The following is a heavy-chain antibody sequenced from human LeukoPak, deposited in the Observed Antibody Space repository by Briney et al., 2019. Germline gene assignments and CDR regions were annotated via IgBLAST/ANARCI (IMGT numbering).Heavy chain of an antibody. Sequence: GASVKVSCKASGYTFTGYYMHWVRQAPGQGLEWMGRINPNSGGTNYAQKFQGRVTMTRDTSISTAYMELSRLRSDDTAVYYCARRAYSYYDSSGYYFDYWGQGTLVTVSS. D-gene: IGHD3-22*01. CDR1: GYTFTGYY. CDR2: INPNSGGT. J-gene: IGHJ4*02. CDR3: ARRAYSYYDSSGYYFDY. V-gene: IGHV1-2*06.